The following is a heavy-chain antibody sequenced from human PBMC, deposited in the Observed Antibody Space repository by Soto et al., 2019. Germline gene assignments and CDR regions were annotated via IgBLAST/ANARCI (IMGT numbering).Heavy chain of an antibody. J-gene: IGHJ4*02. CDR1: GYSFTSYW. D-gene: IGHD3-22*01. V-gene: IGHV5-51*01. CDR2: IYPGDSDT. Sequence: GESLKISCKGSGYSFTSYWIGWVRQMPGKGLEWMGIIYPGDSDTRYSPFFQGQVTISADKSISTAYLQWSSLKASDTAMYYCARLDWNDSSGYYQLKYYFDYWGQGTLVTVSS. CDR3: ARLDWNDSSGYYQLKYYFDY.